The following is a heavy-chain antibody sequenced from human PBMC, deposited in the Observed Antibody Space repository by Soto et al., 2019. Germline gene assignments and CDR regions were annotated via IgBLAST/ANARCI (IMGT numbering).Heavy chain of an antibody. CDR2: MNPNSGNT. V-gene: IGHV1-8*01. Sequence: ASVKVSCKASGYTFTSYDINWVRQATGQALEWMGWMNPNSGNTGYAQKFQGRVTMTRNTSISTAYMELSSLRSEDMAVYYCARGSDIVVVPAGDYWGQGTLVTVSS. D-gene: IGHD2-2*01. J-gene: IGHJ4*02. CDR1: GYTFTSYD. CDR3: ARGSDIVVVPAGDY.